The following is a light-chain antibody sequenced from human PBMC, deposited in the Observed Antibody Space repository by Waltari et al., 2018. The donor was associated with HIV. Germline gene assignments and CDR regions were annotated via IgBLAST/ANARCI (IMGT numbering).Light chain of an antibody. J-gene: IGLJ3*02. CDR3: QSYDNRLSGCLV. Sequence: QSVLTQPPSVSGAPGQRVTISCTGSSSNIGAGYAVHWYQQFPGAAPKLLFFGNTSRPSGVPGRCPGSKSGTSASLAITGLQAEDEADYYCQSYDNRLSGCLVFGGGTKVTVL. CDR1: SSNIGAGYA. V-gene: IGLV1-40*01. CDR2: GNT.